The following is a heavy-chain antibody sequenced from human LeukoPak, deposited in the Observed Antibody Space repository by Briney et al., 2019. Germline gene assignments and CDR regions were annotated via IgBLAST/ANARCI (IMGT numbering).Heavy chain of an antibody. CDR3: ARAPSWGGLSSGSYYFDY. J-gene: IGHJ4*02. V-gene: IGHV1-8*03. CDR2: MNPNSGNT. CDR1: GYTFTNYD. Sequence: ASVTVSCKASGYTFTNYDINWVRQAPGQGLEWMGWMNPNSGNTGYAQKFQGRVTITRNTSISTAYMELSSLRSDDTAVYYCARAPSWGGLSSGSYYFDYWGQGTLVTVSS. D-gene: IGHD6-19*01.